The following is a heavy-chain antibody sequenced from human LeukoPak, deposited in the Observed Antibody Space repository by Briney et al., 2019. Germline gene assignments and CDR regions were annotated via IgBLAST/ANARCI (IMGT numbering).Heavy chain of an antibody. Sequence: GGSLRLSCAASDFVFSDYYMSWVRQAPGKGLEGVSYISSSGNSIYYADSVKGRFTISRDNAKNSLYLQMNSLRAEGTAVYYCAREMEGDYGSGTFFDLWGQGNMVTVSS. D-gene: IGHD3-10*01. CDR3: AREMEGDYGSGTFFDL. J-gene: IGHJ4*02. CDR2: ISSSGNSI. CDR1: DFVFSDYY. V-gene: IGHV3-11*01.